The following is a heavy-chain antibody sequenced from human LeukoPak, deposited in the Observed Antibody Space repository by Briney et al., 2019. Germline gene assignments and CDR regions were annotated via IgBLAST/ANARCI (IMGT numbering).Heavy chain of an antibody. CDR2: INHSGST. CDR3: ARAWLLEDSSGYRFDY. CDR1: GGSFGGYY. Sequence: SETLSLTCAVYGGSFGGYYWSWIRQPPGKGLEWIGEINHSGSTNYNPSLKSRVTISVDTSKNQFSLKLSSVTAADTAVYYCARAWLLEDSSGYRFDYWGQGTLVTVSS. D-gene: IGHD3-22*01. J-gene: IGHJ4*02. V-gene: IGHV4-34*01.